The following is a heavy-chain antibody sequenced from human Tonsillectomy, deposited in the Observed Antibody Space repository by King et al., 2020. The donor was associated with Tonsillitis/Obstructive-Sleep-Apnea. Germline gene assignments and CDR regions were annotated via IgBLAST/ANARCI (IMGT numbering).Heavy chain of an antibody. CDR2: IYPGVSDT. CDR3: ARQRDDFWSGSYYYMDV. CDR1: GYSFTNYW. D-gene: IGHD3-3*01. Sequence: QLVQSGAEVKKPGESLKISCKASGYSFTNYWIGWVRQMPGKGLEWMGIIYPGVSDTRYSPSFQGQVTISADKSVNTAYLQWSGLKASDTAMYYCARQRDDFWSGSYYYMDVWGKGTTVTVSS. J-gene: IGHJ6*03. V-gene: IGHV5-51*01.